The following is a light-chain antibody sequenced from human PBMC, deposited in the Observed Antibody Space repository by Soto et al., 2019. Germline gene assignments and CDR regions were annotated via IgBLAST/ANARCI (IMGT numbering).Light chain of an antibody. Sequence: QSVLAQPASVSGSPGQSITISCTGTSSDVGGYNYVSWYQQHPGKAPKLMIYDVSNRPLGVSNRFSGSKSGNTASLTISGLQAEDEADYYCSSYTTSSTVLFGGGTKVTV. CDR2: DVS. CDR3: SSYTTSSTVL. CDR1: SSDVGGYNY. V-gene: IGLV2-14*01. J-gene: IGLJ2*01.